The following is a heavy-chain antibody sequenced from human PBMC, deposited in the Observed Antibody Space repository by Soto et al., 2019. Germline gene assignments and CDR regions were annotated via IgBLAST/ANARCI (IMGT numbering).Heavy chain of an antibody. CDR3: AKDSPGIAVADY. J-gene: IGHJ4*02. Sequence: ERSFRLCSTASAFTFSTCTMSWVRQAPGNGLEWVSAISGSGGSTYYADSVKGRFTISRDNSKNTLYLQMNSLRAEDTAVYYCAKDSPGIAVADYWGQGT. CDR2: ISGSGGST. V-gene: IGHV3-23*01. CDR1: AFTFSTCT. D-gene: IGHD6-19*01.